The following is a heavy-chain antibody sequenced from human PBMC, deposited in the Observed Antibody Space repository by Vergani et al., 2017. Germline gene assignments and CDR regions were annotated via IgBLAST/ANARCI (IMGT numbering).Heavy chain of an antibody. D-gene: IGHD2-2*02. CDR2: ISPGASTV. Sequence: LEESGGGSVKPGESLRLACAASGFKFSDHYMSWIRQAPGRGLEWVSHISPGASTVSYTDSVTGRFTVSRDNDNNSLTLDMTPLRVQDTAVYYCAKNPGIPTTRHYYAMNVWGQGTTVTVSS. CDR3: AKNPGIPTTRHYYAMNV. J-gene: IGHJ6*02. CDR1: GFKFSDHY. V-gene: IGHV3-11*04.